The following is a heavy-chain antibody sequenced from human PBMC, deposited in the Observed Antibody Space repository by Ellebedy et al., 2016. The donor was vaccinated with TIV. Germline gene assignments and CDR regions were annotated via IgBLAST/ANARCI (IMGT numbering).Heavy chain of an antibody. CDR1: GFTFSSCG. D-gene: IGHD3-22*01. CDR3: AGGYYYDSSGYSFDY. J-gene: IGHJ4*02. V-gene: IGHV3-33*01. Sequence: GGSLRLSCAASGFTFSSCGMHWVRQAPGKGLEWVAVIWYDGSKTYYADSVKGRFTISRDNSKNTLYLQMNSLRAEDTAVYFCAGGYYYDSSGYSFDYWGQGTLVTVSS. CDR2: IWYDGSKT.